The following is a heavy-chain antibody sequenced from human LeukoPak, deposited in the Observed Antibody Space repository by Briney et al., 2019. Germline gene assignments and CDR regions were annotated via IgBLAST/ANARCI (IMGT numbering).Heavy chain of an antibody. J-gene: IGHJ6*03. V-gene: IGHV3-21*04. CDR2: ITFSSSHI. CDR3: TRHAVVPAAISPSYYYYYMDV. D-gene: IGHD2-2*02. CDR1: GFTFSGYV. Sequence: GGSLRLSCAASGFTFSGYVMTWVRQAPGKGLECVSSITFSSSHIYYADSVKGRFTISRDNSKNTLYLQMNSLRAEDTAVYYCTRHAVVPAAISPSYYYYYMDVWGKGTTVTVSS.